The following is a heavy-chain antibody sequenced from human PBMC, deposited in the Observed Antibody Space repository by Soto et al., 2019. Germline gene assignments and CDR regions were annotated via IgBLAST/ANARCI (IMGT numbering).Heavy chain of an antibody. CDR1: GGSVNSGGYS. CDR2: ISPSRSP. CDR3: ARGVLA. D-gene: IGHD2-8*01. Sequence: QVQLQESGSRLVRPSQTLSLTCSVSGGSVNSGGYSWSWIRQPPGKGLEWIGFISPSRSPAYNPSLKSRVTISVDRSNNQISLELSSVTAADTAVYYCARGVLAWGPGTLVTVSS. V-gene: IGHV4-30-2*01. J-gene: IGHJ5*02.